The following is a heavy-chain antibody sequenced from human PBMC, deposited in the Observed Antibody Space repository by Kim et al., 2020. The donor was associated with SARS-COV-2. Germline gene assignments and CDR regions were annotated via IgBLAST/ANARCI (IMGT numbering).Heavy chain of an antibody. J-gene: IGHJ3*02. CDR3: AKVRGSGYRPGAFSI. CDR1: GFTFSSYG. CDR2: ISYDGSNK. V-gene: IGHV3-30*18. Sequence: GGSLRLSCAASGFTFSSYGMHWVRQAPGKGLEWVAAISYDGSNKYYADSVKGRFTISRDNSKNTLYLQMNSLRAEDTAVYYCAKVRGSGYRPGAFSIWGQGTMVTVSS. D-gene: IGHD3-22*01.